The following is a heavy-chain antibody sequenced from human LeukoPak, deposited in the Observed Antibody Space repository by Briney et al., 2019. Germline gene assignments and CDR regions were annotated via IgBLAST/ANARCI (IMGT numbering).Heavy chain of an antibody. CDR2: INPNSGGT. Sequence: ASVKVSCKASGYTFTGYYMHWVRQAPGQGPEWMGWINPNSGGTKYAQKFQGRVTMTSDTSISTAYMELSRLGSDDMAVYYCATSRGDILTGSIAFDIWGQGTMVTVSS. D-gene: IGHD3-9*01. CDR1: GYTFTGYY. CDR3: ATSRGDILTGSIAFDI. J-gene: IGHJ3*02. V-gene: IGHV1-2*02.